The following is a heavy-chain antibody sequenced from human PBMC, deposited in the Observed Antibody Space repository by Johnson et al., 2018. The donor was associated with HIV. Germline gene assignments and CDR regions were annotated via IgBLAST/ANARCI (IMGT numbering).Heavy chain of an antibody. CDR3: ARDSGSGWGGDAFDF. CDR1: GFTFSSYG. CDR2: ISYDGSNK. J-gene: IGHJ3*01. D-gene: IGHD6-19*01. V-gene: IGHV3-30*03. Sequence: VQLVESGGGVVQPGRSLRLSCAASGFTFSSYGMHWVRQAPGKGLEWVAVISYDGSNKYYADSVKGRFTISRDNSKNTLYLQMNNLRPEDTAVYYCARDSGSGWGGDAFDFWGQGTTVTVSS.